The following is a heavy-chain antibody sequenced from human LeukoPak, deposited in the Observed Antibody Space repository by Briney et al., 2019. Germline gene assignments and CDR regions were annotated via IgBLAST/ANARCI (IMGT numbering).Heavy chain of an antibody. V-gene: IGHV3-11*01. D-gene: IGHD3-22*01. Sequence: GGSLRLSCVASGFNFRDYYMSWIRHAPGEGLEWVSYISNAGSNIYYADSLKGRFSISRDNAKNSLYLQMNSLRAEDTAFYYCARDPGSSDTSGYFYPGKFTYWGQGSLVTVSS. J-gene: IGHJ4*02. CDR3: ARDPGSSDTSGYFYPGKFTY. CDR1: GFNFRDYY. CDR2: ISNAGSNI.